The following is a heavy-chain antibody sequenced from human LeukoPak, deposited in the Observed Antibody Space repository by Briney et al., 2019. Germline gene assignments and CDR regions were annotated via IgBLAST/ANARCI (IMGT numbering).Heavy chain of an antibody. CDR3: ARLLLGVIIIPPSPFDY. Sequence: GGSLRLSCAASGYTFSSYAMSWLRQAPGKGLEWFSGISGSGGSTYYADSVKGRSTISRDNSKNTLYLQMNSLRADDTAVYYCARLLLGVIIIPPSPFDYWGQGALVTVSS. CDR1: GYTFSSYA. V-gene: IGHV3-23*01. CDR2: ISGSGGST. J-gene: IGHJ4*02. D-gene: IGHD3-3*01.